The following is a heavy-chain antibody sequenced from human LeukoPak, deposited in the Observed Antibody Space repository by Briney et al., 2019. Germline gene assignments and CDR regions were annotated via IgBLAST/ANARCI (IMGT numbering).Heavy chain of an antibody. CDR1: GFTFSSYS. V-gene: IGHV3-48*02. D-gene: IGHD2-2*02. Sequence: GGSLRLSCAASGFTFSSYSMNWVRQAPGKGLEWVSYISSSSSTIYYADSVKGRFTISRDNAKNSLYLQRNSPEDEDTALYYRPRRYQPLLYRRARPFDYWGQGTLVTVSS. CDR3: PRRYQPLLYRRARPFDY. CDR2: ISSSSSTI. J-gene: IGHJ4*02.